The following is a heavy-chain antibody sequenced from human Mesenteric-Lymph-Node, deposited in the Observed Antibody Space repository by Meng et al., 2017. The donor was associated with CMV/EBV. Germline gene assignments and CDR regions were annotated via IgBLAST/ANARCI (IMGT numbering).Heavy chain of an antibody. CDR1: GYTFTNDD. CDR3: ARRATAGTFDY. CDR2: MNPNSGIT. V-gene: IGHV1-8*01. Sequence: SCKASGYTFTNDDINWVRQATGQGLEWMGWMNPNSGITGYAQKFQGRVTMTRNTSIGTAYMELCSLKSEDTALYYCARRATAGTFDYWGQGTLVTVSS. J-gene: IGHJ4*02. D-gene: IGHD6-13*01.